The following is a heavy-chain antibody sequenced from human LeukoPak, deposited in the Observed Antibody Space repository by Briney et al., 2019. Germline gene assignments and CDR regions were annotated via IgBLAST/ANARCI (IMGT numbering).Heavy chain of an antibody. CDR1: GDSVSSKSVS. D-gene: IGHD7-27*01. V-gene: IGHV6-1*01. CDR3: VRDFNWAFDY. J-gene: IGHJ4*02. Sequence: SQTLSLTCAISGDSVSSKSVSWNWIRQSPSGGLEYLGRTRYRSTWNTFYSSSVEGRITINADTSRNQVSLRLNAVTPEDTALYYCVRDFNWAFDYWGQGTLVTVSS. CDR2: TRYRSTWNT.